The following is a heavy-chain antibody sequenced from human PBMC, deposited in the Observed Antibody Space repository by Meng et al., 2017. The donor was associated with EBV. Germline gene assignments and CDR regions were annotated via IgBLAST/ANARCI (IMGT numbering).Heavy chain of an antibody. J-gene: IGHJ4*02. CDR2: FLPRLGAP. V-gene: IGHV1-69*01. D-gene: IGHD3-10*01. CDR1: GGPFRYYA. CDR3: ASESGRGYTPDY. Sequence: QVLLGQSAAEVKKPGSSVKGSCKTSGGPFRYYAISWVRQAPGQGLEWLGGFLPRLGAPNYAQKFHGRVKITADESTSTHYMDLSSLRSEDTAIYYCASESGRGYTPDYWGQGTLVTVSS.